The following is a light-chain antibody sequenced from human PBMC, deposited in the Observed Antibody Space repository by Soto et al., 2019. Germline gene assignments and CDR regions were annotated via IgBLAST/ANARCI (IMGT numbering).Light chain of an antibody. Sequence: QSVLTQPRSVSGSPGQSVAISCTGTTSDVGGYDYVSWYQQHPGKAPKLIIFDVTKRPSGVPDRFSGSKSGNTASLTISGLHAEDEADYFCCSYAGDFYVFGSGTKLTVL. J-gene: IGLJ1*01. CDR2: DVT. CDR1: TSDVGGYDY. CDR3: CSYAGDFYV. V-gene: IGLV2-11*01.